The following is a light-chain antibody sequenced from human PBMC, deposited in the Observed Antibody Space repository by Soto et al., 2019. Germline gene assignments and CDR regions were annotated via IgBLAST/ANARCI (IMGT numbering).Light chain of an antibody. J-gene: IGLJ1*01. CDR3: QSYDSSLSGYV. CDR2: ENN. CDR1: SSNIGAGYE. Sequence: QSVLTQPPSVSAAPGQRVTISCTGSSSNIGAGYEAHWYQQVPGTAPKLLIYENNNRPSGVPDRFSGSKSCTSASLAITGLQAEDEAEYYCQSYDSSLSGYVFGTGNKLTVL. V-gene: IGLV1-40*01.